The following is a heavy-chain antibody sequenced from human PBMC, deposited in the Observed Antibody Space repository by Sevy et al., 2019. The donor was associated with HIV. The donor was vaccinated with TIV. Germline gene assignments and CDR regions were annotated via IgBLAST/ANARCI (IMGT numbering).Heavy chain of an antibody. CDR1: GASISSYS. CDR2: IYYSGST. J-gene: IGHJ4*02. V-gene: IGHV4-59*01. D-gene: IGHD5-18*01. Sequence: SETLSLTCTVSGASISSYSWSWIRQPPGKGLEWIGYIYYSGSTNYNPSLKSRVTISVDTSKNQFSLKLISVTAADTAVYYCAGGQYSYGYWREFDYWGQGTLVTVSS. CDR3: AGGQYSYGYWREFDY.